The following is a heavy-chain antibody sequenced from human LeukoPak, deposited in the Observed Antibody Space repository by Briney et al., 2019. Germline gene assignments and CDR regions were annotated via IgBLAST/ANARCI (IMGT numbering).Heavy chain of an antibody. Sequence: ASETLSLTCAVYGGSLSGDYLSWLRQPPGKGPEWIGEINHSGSISYNPSLKSRVTISVDTSKNQFSLKVTSVTAADTGVYYCATGDVAARLGHWGQGTLVTVPS. V-gene: IGHV4-34*01. CDR3: ATGDVAARLGH. D-gene: IGHD6-6*01. J-gene: IGHJ5*02. CDR2: INHSGSI. CDR1: GGSLSGDY.